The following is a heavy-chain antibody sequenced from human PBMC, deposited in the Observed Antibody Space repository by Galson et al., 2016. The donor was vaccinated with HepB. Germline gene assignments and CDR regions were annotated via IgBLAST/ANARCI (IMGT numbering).Heavy chain of an antibody. Sequence: SETLSLTCTVSGGSITTYYWSWIRQPPGKGLEWLAYIYYTGSTNYNPSPKSRVTISKDTSKNQFSLRLTSVTAADTAVYFCASHLHGSGSASYFDYWGPGTLVTVSS. CDR1: GGSITTYY. V-gene: IGHV4-59*01. CDR2: IYYTGST. CDR3: ASHLHGSGSASYFDY. J-gene: IGHJ4*02. D-gene: IGHD3-10*01.